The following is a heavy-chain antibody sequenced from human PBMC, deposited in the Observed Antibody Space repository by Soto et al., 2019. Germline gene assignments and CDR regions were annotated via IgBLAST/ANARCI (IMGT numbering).Heavy chain of an antibody. J-gene: IGHJ6*02. CDR1: GFTFSTYA. CDR2: ISYDGSNK. Sequence: QVQLVESGGGVVQPGRSLRLSCAASGFTFSTYAMHWVRQAPGKGLGWVAVISYDGSNKYYADSVKGRFTISRDNSKNTLYLQMNSLRGEDTAVYYCAKNASLDIVVVRGDYYYYGMDVWGQGTTVTVSS. CDR3: AKNASLDIVVVRGDYYYYGMDV. V-gene: IGHV3-30*18. D-gene: IGHD3-22*01.